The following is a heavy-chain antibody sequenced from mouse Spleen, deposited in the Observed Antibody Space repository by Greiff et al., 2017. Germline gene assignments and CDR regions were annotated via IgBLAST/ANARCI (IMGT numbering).Heavy chain of an antibody. V-gene: IGHV1-82*01. Sequence: QVQLQQSGPELVKPGASVKISCKASGYAFSSSWMNWVKQRPGKGLEWIGRIYPGDGDTNYNGKFKGKATLTADKSSSTAYMQLSSLTSEDSAVYFCAREKTPYGNYGAMDYWGQGTSVTVSS. CDR2: IYPGDGDT. D-gene: IGHD2-1*01. J-gene: IGHJ4*01. CDR1: GYAFSSSW. CDR3: AREKTPYGNYGAMDY.